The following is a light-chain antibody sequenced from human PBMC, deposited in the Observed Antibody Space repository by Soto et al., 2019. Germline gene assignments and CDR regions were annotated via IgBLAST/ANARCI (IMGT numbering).Light chain of an antibody. Sequence: DIQMTQSPSTLSVSVGDTVTISCRANQSISEFLVWYQQKPGKAPKLLIYDAFGLEKGVPSRFGGSGSGTEFTLTINSLQPDDLGTYYCQQYSTYPWTFGQGTKVDFK. CDR2: DAF. CDR1: QSISEF. CDR3: QQYSTYPWT. J-gene: IGKJ1*01. V-gene: IGKV1-5*01.